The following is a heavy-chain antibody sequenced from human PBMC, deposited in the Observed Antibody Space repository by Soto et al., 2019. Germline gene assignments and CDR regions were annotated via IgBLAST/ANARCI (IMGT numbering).Heavy chain of an antibody. CDR3: APLVVAATDEARDFDY. Sequence: GGSLRLSCAASGFTFSSYEMNWVRQAPGKGLEWVSYISSTGSTIYYADSAKGRFTISRDNAKNSLFLQMNSLRAEDTAVYYCAPLVVAATDEARDFDYWGQGTLVTVS. J-gene: IGHJ4*02. CDR1: GFTFSSYE. CDR2: ISSTGSTI. V-gene: IGHV3-48*03. D-gene: IGHD2-15*01.